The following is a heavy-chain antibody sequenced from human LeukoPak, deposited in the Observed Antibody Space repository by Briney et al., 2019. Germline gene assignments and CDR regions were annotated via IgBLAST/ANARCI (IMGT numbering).Heavy chain of an antibody. Sequence: SGTLSLTCAVSGGSISSSNWWSWVRQPPGKGLEWIGEIYHSGSTNYNPSLKSRVTISVDKSKNQFSLKLSSVTAADTAVYYCARDSGYGLTDGDYYYYMDVWGKGTTVTVSS. CDR3: ARDSGYGLTDGDYYYYMDV. D-gene: IGHD5-12*01. V-gene: IGHV4-4*02. CDR1: GGSISSSNW. CDR2: IYHSGST. J-gene: IGHJ6*03.